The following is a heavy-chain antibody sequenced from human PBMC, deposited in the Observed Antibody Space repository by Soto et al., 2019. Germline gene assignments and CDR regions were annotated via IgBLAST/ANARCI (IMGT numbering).Heavy chain of an antibody. D-gene: IGHD3-9*01. CDR1: GGSFSSYY. CDR2: INHSGST. J-gene: IGHJ4*02. V-gene: IGHV4-34*01. CDR3: ARGDILNGYYRGFDY. Sequence: SETLSLTCAVYGGSFSSYYWSWIRQPPGKGLEWIGEINHSGSTNYNPSLKSRVTISVDTSKNQFSLKLSSVTAADTAVYYCARGDILNGYYRGFDYCGQRTLVTVSS.